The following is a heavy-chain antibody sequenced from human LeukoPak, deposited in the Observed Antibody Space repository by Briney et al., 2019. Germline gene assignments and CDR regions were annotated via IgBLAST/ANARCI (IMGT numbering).Heavy chain of an antibody. J-gene: IGHJ4*02. CDR2: LYRDGST. V-gene: IGHV3-66*01. CDR1: GFTVSGKY. Sequence: GGSLRLSCAASGFTVSGKYMSWVRQAPGKGLECVSLLYRDGSTSYADSVKGRFTFSRDNSKNTLYLQMNTLRAEDTAVYYCARDLDHSGLFWGQGTLVTVSS. CDR3: ARDLDHSGLF.